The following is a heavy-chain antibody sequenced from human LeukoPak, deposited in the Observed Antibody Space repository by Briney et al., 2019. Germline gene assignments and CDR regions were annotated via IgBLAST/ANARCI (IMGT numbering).Heavy chain of an antibody. V-gene: IGHV4-59*08. CDR2: IYYSGST. CDR3: ARVEMATIIDYYFDY. Sequence: SETLSLTCTVSGGSISSYYWSWIRQPPGKGLEGIGYIYYSGSTNYNPSLKSRVAISVAPSKNQFSLKLSSVTAAHTAVYHCARVEMATIIDYYFDYWGQRTLVTVSS. CDR1: GGSISSYY. D-gene: IGHD5-24*01. J-gene: IGHJ4*02.